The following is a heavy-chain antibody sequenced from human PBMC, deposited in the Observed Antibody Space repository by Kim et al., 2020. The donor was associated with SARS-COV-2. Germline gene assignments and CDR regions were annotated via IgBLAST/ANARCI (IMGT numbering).Heavy chain of an antibody. CDR3: ARDSSTTPGDY. Sequence: MSSADSVKRRFTISRDNAKNSMYLQMDSLRDEDTAVYYCARDSSTTPGDYWGQGTLVTVSS. J-gene: IGHJ4*02. D-gene: IGHD4-17*01. CDR2: M. V-gene: IGHV3-48*02.